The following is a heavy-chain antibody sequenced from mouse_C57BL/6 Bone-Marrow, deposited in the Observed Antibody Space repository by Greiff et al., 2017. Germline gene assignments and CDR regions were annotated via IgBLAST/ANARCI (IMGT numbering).Heavy chain of an antibody. CDR1: GYTFTSYW. Sequence: QVQLQQPGAELVKPGASVKVSCKASGYTFTSYWMHWVKQRPGQGLEWIGRIHPSDSDTNYNQKFKGKATLTVDKSSSTAYMQLSSLTSEDSAVYYCALYYYGSSPWYFDVWGTGTTVTVSS. J-gene: IGHJ1*03. D-gene: IGHD1-1*01. V-gene: IGHV1-74*01. CDR3: ALYYYGSSPWYFDV. CDR2: IHPSDSDT.